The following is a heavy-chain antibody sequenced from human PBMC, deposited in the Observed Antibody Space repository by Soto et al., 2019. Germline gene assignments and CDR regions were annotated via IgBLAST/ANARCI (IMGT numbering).Heavy chain of an antibody. D-gene: IGHD6-19*01. CDR1: GFTFSSSA. Sequence: WGSLRLSCAASGFTFSSSAMHWVRQAPGKGLEWVAVISYDGAYQDYADSVKGRFTISKDISKNTLYLQMDSLRPADTAVYYCARDPLSGWTVHYYYGMTVWGLVTTVSVS. CDR3: ARDPLSGWTVHYYYGMTV. V-gene: IGHV3-30*04. CDR2: ISYDGAYQ. J-gene: IGHJ6*02.